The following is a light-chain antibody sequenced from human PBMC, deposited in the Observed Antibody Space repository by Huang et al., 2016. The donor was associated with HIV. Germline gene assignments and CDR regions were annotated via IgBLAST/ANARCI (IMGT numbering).Light chain of an antibody. CDR1: QTVSNNY. J-gene: IGKJ1*01. Sequence: EIVLTQSPGTLSLSPGERANLSCRASQTVSNNYLAWYQQKPGQAPRLLSYGASSRATGIPDRFNGTGSGTDFTLTSSRLEPEDSAVYHCQQYGPSPRTFGQGTKVEIK. CDR2: GAS. V-gene: IGKV3-20*01. CDR3: QQYGPSPRT.